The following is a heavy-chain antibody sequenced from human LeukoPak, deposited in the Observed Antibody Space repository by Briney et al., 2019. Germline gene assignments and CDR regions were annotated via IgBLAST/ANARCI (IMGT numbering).Heavy chain of an antibody. CDR1: GFTFSSYG. CDR3: AKAPGIAAAGFDY. V-gene: IGHV3-30*18. CDR2: ISYDGSNK. D-gene: IGHD6-13*01. J-gene: IGHJ4*02. Sequence: GGSLRLSCAASGFTFSSYGMHWVRQAPGKGLGWVAVISYDGSNKYYADSVKGRFTISRDNSKNTLYLQMNSLRAEDTAVYYCAKAPGIAAAGFDYWGQGTLVTVSS.